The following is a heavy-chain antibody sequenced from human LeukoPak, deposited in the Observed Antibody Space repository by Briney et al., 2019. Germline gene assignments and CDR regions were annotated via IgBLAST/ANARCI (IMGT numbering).Heavy chain of an antibody. D-gene: IGHD5-18*01. CDR1: GFTFNSYE. CDR3: ARVDSAMGYYFDY. J-gene: IGHJ4*02. V-gene: IGHV3-48*03. CDR2: INSSGSTI. Sequence: WGSLTLSCAASGFTFNSYEMNWLRQAPGKGLEGVTYINSSGSTIYYADSVRGRFTIYRDNAKNSLYLQMNSLRAEDTAVYYCARVDSAMGYYFDYWGQGTLVTVSS.